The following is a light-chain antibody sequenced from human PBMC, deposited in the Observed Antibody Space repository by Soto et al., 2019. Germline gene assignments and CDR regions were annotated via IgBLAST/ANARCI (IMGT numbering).Light chain of an antibody. CDR2: GAS. V-gene: IGKV3-20*01. CDR1: ESVTSSH. CDR3: QHYGSSSNT. Sequence: PGERATLSCRASESVTSSHLAWYQQKRGQAPRLLNYGASSRATGIPDRFSGSGSGTDFTLTISRLEPEDFAVYYCQHYGSSSNTFGQGTRLEIK. J-gene: IGKJ5*01.